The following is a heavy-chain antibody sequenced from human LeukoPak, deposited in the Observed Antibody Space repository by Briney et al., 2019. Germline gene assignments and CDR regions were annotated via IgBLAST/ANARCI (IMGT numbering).Heavy chain of an antibody. CDR2: TIPIFGTA. Sequence: SVKVSCKASGGTFSSYAISWVRQAPGQGLEWMGGTIPIFGTANYAQKFQGRVTITADESTSTAYMELSSLRSEDTAVYYCARVTPRVDYDFWSGYYRIPYGSMDVWGKGTTVTVSS. CDR1: GGTFSSYA. J-gene: IGHJ6*03. CDR3: ARVTPRVDYDFWSGYYRIPYGSMDV. D-gene: IGHD3-3*01. V-gene: IGHV1-69*13.